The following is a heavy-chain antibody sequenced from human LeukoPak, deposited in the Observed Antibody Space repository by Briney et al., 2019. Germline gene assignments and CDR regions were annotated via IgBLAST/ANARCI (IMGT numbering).Heavy chain of an antibody. Sequence: SETLSLTCTVSGGSISSSSYYWGWIRQPPGKGLEWIGSIYYSGSTYYNPSLKSRVTISVDTSKNQFSLRLTSVTAADTAVYFCARLVSYYDRSGPSDRYFDLWGRGTLVAVSS. D-gene: IGHD3-22*01. CDR3: ARLVSYYDRSGPSDRYFDL. J-gene: IGHJ2*01. CDR1: GGSISSSSYY. V-gene: IGHV4-39*07. CDR2: IYYSGST.